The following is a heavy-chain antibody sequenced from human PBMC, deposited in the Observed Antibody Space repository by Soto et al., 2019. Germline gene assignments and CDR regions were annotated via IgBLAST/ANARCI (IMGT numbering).Heavy chain of an antibody. J-gene: IGHJ4*02. V-gene: IGHV1-69*06. D-gene: IGHD2-15*01. CDR1: GDTFSSYA. CDR3: ARAGYCSGASCYWFDY. CDR2: IIPIFGTP. Sequence: QVQLVQSGAEVKKPGSSVKVSCKASGDTFSSYAFSWVRQAPGQGLEWMGGIIPIFGTPKYAQKCQGRVTITADKSTSTAYMELSSLRSEDTAVYYCARAGYCSGASCYWFDYWGQGTLVTVSS.